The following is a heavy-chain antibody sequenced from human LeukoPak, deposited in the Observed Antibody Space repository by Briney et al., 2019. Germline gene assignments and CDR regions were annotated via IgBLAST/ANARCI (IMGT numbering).Heavy chain of an antibody. Sequence: SETLSLTCAVYGGSFSRYYWSWIRQPPGKGLEWIGEINHSGSANYNPSLKSRVTISVDTSKNQFSLKLSSVTAADTAVYYCARRGWITMVRGVMRVFDPWGQGTLVTVSS. D-gene: IGHD3-10*01. V-gene: IGHV4-34*01. CDR3: ARRGWITMVRGVMRVFDP. CDR2: INHSGSA. J-gene: IGHJ5*02. CDR1: GGSFSRYY.